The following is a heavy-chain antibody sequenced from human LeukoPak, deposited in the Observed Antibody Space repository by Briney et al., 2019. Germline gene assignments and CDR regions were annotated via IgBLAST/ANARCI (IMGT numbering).Heavy chain of an antibody. Sequence: EASVMVSCKASGYTFTSYYMHWVRQAPGQGLEWMGIINPSGGSTSYAQKLQGRVTLTRDTSTSTVYMELSSLRSEDTAVYYCARGPMVRGVIITWARFDPWGQGTLVTVSS. D-gene: IGHD3-10*01. CDR3: ARGPMVRGVIITWARFDP. CDR2: INPSGGST. J-gene: IGHJ5*02. V-gene: IGHV1-46*01. CDR1: GYTFTSYY.